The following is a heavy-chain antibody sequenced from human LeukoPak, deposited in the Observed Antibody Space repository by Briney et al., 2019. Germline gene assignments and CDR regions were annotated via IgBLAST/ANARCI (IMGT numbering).Heavy chain of an antibody. V-gene: IGHV4-59*08. Sequence: SETLSLTCTVSGGSISSYYWSWIRQPPGKGLEWIGYIYYSGSTYYNPSLKSRVTISVDTSKNQFSLKLSSVTAADTAVYYCARAGGYCSSTSCYTTGFDPWGQGTLVTVSS. D-gene: IGHD2-2*02. CDR2: IYYSGST. CDR1: GGSISSYY. CDR3: ARAGGYCSSTSCYTTGFDP. J-gene: IGHJ5*02.